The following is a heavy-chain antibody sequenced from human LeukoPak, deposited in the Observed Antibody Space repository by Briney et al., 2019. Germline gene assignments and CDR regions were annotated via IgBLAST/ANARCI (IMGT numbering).Heavy chain of an antibody. CDR1: GASISSYY. J-gene: IGHJ4*02. CDR2: IYTSGST. D-gene: IGHD1-26*01. CDR3: ARQWELAGAYDY. Sequence: SETLSLTCTVSGASISSYYWTWIRQPAGKGLEWIGRIYTSGSTNYNPSLKSRVSMSVDTSKNQFSLRLNSVTAADTAVYYCARQWELAGAYDYWGQGTLVTVSS. V-gene: IGHV4-4*07.